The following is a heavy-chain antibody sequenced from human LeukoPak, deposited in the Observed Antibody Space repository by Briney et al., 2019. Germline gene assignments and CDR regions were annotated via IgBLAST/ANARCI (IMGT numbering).Heavy chain of an antibody. CDR3: ARALTISYYFDY. CDR1: GGSISSGGYY. D-gene: IGHD5-24*01. CDR2: IYYSGGT. Sequence: SETLSLTCTVSGGSISSGGYYWSWIRQHPGKGLEWIGYIYYSGGTYYNPSLKSRVTISVDTSKNQFSLKLSSVTAADTAVYYCARALTISYYFDYWGQGTLVTVSS. V-gene: IGHV4-31*03. J-gene: IGHJ4*02.